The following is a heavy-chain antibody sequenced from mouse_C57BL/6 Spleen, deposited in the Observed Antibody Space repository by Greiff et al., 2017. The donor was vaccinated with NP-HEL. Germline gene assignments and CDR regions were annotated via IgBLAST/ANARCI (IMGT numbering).Heavy chain of an antibody. V-gene: IGHV5-17*01. D-gene: IGHD2-3*01. CDR1: GFTFSDYG. J-gene: IGHJ4*01. Sequence: EVHLVESGGGLVKPGGSLKLSCAASGFTFSDYGMHWVRQAPEKGLEWVAYISSGSSTIYYADTVKGRFTISRDNAKNTLFLQMTSLRSEDTAMYYCARTSIYDGYYYAMDYWGQGTSVTVSS. CDR3: ARTSIYDGYYYAMDY. CDR2: ISSGSSTI.